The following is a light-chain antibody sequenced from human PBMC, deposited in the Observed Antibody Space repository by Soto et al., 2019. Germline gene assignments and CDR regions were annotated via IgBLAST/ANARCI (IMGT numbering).Light chain of an antibody. J-gene: IGKJ3*01. CDR1: QSVGNY. V-gene: IGKV3-11*01. Sequence: EVVLTQSLATLSLSPGEGANLSCRAIQSVGNYLAWYQQRPGRAPRLLIYDASSRATGIPARFSGSGSGTDFTLTITSLEPEDFAVYYCQQRSNWIFTFGPGTIVDIK. CDR3: QQRSNWIFT. CDR2: DAS.